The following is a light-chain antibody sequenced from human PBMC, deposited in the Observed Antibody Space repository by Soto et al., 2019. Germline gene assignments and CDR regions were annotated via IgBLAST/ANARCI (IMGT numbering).Light chain of an antibody. CDR1: QSVRSN. CDR3: QQYNNWPRT. Sequence: ETVMTQSPATLSVSPGERATLSCRASQSVRSNLAWYHQKPGQAPRLLIYGASTRATGIPARFSGSGSGTEFTLTINSLQSEDIAVYYCQQYNNWPRTFGQGTKVDI. J-gene: IGKJ1*01. CDR2: GAS. V-gene: IGKV3-15*01.